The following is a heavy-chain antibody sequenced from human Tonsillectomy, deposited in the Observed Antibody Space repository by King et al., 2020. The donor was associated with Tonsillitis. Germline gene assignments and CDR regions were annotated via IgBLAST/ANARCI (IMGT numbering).Heavy chain of an antibody. CDR3: ARGGRLFDY. CDR1: GDSLSSYY. V-gene: IGHV4-59*01. Sequence: QLQESGPGLVKPSETLSLICSVSGDSLSSYYCTWIRHPPGKGLEWLGYFHYSGSTFSKPYSNPSPKSRVIMSVDASKNQFSLKLNSVTAADTAVYFCARGGRLFDYWGQGTVVTVSS. D-gene: IGHD1-26*01. J-gene: IGHJ4*02. CDR2: FHYSGSTFSKP.